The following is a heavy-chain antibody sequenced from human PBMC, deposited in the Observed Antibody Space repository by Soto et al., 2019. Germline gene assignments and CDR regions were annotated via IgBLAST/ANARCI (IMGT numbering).Heavy chain of an antibody. V-gene: IGHV3-74*01. D-gene: IGHD1-7*01. CDR3: ARDLSGNTTPYFDL. Sequence: GGSLRLACAVSGFAVSSYGMHWVRQTPGKGPVWVSRIYNDWSRTGYGDSVKGRFTISRDNAKNPLYLQMSSLPVEDTAVYYCARDLSGNTTPYFDLWGQGTLVTVSS. CDR1: GFAVSSYG. J-gene: IGHJ4*02. CDR2: IYNDWSRT.